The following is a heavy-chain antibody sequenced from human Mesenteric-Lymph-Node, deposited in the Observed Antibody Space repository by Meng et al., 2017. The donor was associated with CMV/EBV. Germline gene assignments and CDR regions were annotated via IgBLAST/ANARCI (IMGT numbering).Heavy chain of an antibody. V-gene: IGHV1-2*06. CDR3: ARARPYYFDY. Sequence: SCKASGYPFTGYHMHWLRQAPGQGLEWLGRITPNSGGTNYAQRFQGRVTMTWDTSISTAFMDLSRLTSGDTAFYYCARARPYYFDYWGQGTLVTVSS. CDR1: GYPFTGYH. J-gene: IGHJ4*02. CDR2: ITPNSGGT.